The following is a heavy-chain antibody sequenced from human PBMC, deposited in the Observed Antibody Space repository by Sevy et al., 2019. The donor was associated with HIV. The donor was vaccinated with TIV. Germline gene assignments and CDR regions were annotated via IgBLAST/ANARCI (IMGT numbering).Heavy chain of an antibody. CDR3: ARSGDSSGLKTYFDY. D-gene: IGHD3-22*01. CDR2: MNPNTDNT. V-gene: IGHV1-8*01. Sequence: ASVKVSCKASGYIFTSYDINWVRPATGQGLEWMGWMNPNTDNTGYAQKFQGRVTKTRNTSISTAYMELSRPGSEDTAVYYGARSGDSSGLKTYFDYWGQGTLVTVSS. CDR1: GYIFTSYD. J-gene: IGHJ4*02.